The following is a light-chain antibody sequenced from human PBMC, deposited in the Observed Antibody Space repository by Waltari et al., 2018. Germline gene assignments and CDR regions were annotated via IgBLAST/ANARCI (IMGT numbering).Light chain of an antibody. Sequence: DIQMTQSPSSLSASVGARVTITCRASQTISRYLNWYQQKPGKAPNLLIYAASSLQSGVPSRFSRSGSGRDFTLIITSLQPEDFATYYCQQSYSFTRTFGQGTKVEIK. CDR3: QQSYSFTRT. CDR1: QTISRY. J-gene: IGKJ1*01. V-gene: IGKV1-39*01. CDR2: AAS.